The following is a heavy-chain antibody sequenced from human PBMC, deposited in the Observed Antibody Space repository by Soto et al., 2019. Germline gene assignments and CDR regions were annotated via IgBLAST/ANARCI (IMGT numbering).Heavy chain of an antibody. CDR1: GGSFSGYY. V-gene: IGHV4-34*01. Sequence: SKTLSLTCAVYGGSFSGYYWSWIRQPPGKGLEWIGEINHSGSTNYNPSLKSRVTISVDTSKNQFSLKLSSVTAADTAVYYCARGCFRFEFDILTGYGYNWFDPWGQGTLVTVSS. D-gene: IGHD3-9*01. CDR3: ARGCFRFEFDILTGYGYNWFDP. CDR2: INHSGST. J-gene: IGHJ5*02.